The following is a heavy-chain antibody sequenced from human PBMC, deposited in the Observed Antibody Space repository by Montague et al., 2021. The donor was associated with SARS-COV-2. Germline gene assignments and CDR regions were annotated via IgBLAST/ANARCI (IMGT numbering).Heavy chain of an antibody. CDR3: ARDDYVWGSYRYSQYNWFDP. V-gene: IGHV3-21*01. CDR2: ISSSSSCI. J-gene: IGHJ5*02. D-gene: IGHD3-16*02. CDR1: GFTFSSYS. Sequence: SLRLSCSASGFTFSSYSMNWVRQAPGKGLEWVSSISSSSSCIYYADSVXGRFTIPRDNAKNSLYLQMNSLRAEDTAVYYCARDDYVWGSYRYSQYNWFDPWGQGTLVTVSS.